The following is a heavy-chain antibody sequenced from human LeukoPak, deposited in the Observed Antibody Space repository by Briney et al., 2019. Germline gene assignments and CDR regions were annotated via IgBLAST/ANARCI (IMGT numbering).Heavy chain of an antibody. CDR3: AREGGSYTNDY. CDR1: GFTFSSYG. Sequence: GGSLRLSCAASGFTFSSYGMHWVRQAPGKGLEWVAGIWYDGGNKYYVDSVKGRFTISRDNSKNMLYLQMSSLRAEDTAVYYCAREGGSYTNDYWGQGTLVTVSS. CDR2: IWYDGGNK. V-gene: IGHV3-33*01. D-gene: IGHD1-26*01. J-gene: IGHJ4*02.